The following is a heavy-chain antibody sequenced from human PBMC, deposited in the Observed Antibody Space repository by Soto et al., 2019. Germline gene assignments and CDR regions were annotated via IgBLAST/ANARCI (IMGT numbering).Heavy chain of an antibody. Sequence: GGSLRLSCAASGFTFSSYGMHWVRQAPGKGLEWVSAISGSGVSTYYADSVKGRFTISRDNSKNTLYLQMNSLRAEDTAVYYCAKSPGMYYYDSSGYYHYDYWGQGTLVTVS. CDR3: AKSPGMYYYDSSGYYHYDY. CDR1: GFTFSSYG. D-gene: IGHD3-22*01. CDR2: ISGSGVST. J-gene: IGHJ4*02. V-gene: IGHV3-23*01.